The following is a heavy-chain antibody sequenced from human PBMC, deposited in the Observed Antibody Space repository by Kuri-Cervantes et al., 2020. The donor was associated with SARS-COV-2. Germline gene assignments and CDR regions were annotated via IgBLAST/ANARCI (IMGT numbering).Heavy chain of an antibody. J-gene: IGHJ4*02. CDR2: ISISGGTT. V-gene: IGHV3-23*01. Sequence: GESLKISCATSGFTFSNHAMHWVRQAPGKGLEWVSGISISGGTTLYPDSVKGRFTISRDDSKNMAYLQMNSLKTEDTAVYYCTTLIDYWGQGALVTVSS. CDR3: TTLIDY. CDR1: GFTFSNHA.